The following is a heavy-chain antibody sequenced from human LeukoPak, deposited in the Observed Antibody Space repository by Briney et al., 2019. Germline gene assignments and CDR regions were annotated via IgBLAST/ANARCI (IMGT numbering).Heavy chain of an antibody. Sequence: PGGSLRLSCEASGFTFSYAFMNWVRQAPGKGLEWVSSISSSSSYIYYADSVKGRFTISRDNAKNSLHLQMNSLRAEDTAVYYCARDKIAAAGTDYYYGMDVWGQGTTVTVSS. J-gene: IGHJ6*02. D-gene: IGHD6-13*01. CDR1: GFTFSYAF. CDR2: ISSSSSYI. CDR3: ARDKIAAAGTDYYYGMDV. V-gene: IGHV3-21*01.